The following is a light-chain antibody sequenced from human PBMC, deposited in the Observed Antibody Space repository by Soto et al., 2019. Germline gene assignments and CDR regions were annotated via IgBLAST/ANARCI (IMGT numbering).Light chain of an antibody. J-gene: IGLJ3*02. CDR3: SSSAGIYHYLV. CDR2: EVN. Sequence: QSALTQPASVSGSPGQSITISCTGTSSDVGGHNYVSWYQQHPGRAPKLMIYEVNKRPSGVPDRFSGSKSGYTASLTVSGLQTEDEAFYYCSSSAGIYHYLVFGGGTKVTVL. V-gene: IGLV2-8*01. CDR1: SSDVGGHNY.